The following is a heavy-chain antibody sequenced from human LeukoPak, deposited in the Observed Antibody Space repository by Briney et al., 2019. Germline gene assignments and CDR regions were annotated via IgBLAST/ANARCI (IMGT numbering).Heavy chain of an antibody. J-gene: IGHJ3*02. CDR2: INPNSGGT. Sequence: ASVKVSCKVSGYSVSELSMHWVRQAPGQGLEWMGWINPNSGGTNYAQKFQGRVTMTRDTSISTAYMELSRLRSDDTAVYYCARDDFVRRIGREPSDAFDIWGQGTMVTVSS. CDR3: ARDDFVRRIGREPSDAFDI. V-gene: IGHV1-2*02. CDR1: GYSVSELS. D-gene: IGHD3/OR15-3a*01.